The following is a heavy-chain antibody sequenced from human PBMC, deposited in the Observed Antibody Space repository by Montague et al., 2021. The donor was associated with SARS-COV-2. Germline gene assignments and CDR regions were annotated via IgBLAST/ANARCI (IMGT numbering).Heavy chain of an antibody. J-gene: IGHJ2*01. Sequence: SLRLSCAASGFTFYDSAMYWVRQAPGKGLEWVSGINWNSGSVDYADSVKGRFTISRDNTKNSLFLQMNSLRTEDTALYYCAKDHYASGKMGFFDLWGRGTLGTVSS. CDR3: AKDHYASGKMGFFDL. D-gene: IGHD3-16*01. CDR2: INWNSGSV. CDR1: GFTFYDSA. V-gene: IGHV3-9*01.